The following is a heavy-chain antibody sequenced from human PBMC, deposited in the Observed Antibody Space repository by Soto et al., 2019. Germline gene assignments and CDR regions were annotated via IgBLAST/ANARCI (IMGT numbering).Heavy chain of an antibody. J-gene: IGHJ3*02. D-gene: IGHD5-12*01. V-gene: IGHV3-30*18. CDR1: GFTFSSYG. CDR3: AKVAEMATILPLGEEDAFDI. CDR2: ISYDGSNK. Sequence: GGSLRLSCAASGFTFSSYGMHWVRQAPGKGLEWVAVISYDGSNKYYADSVKGRFTISRDNSKNTLYLQMNSLRAEDTAVYYCAKVAEMATILPLGEEDAFDIWGQGTMVTVSS.